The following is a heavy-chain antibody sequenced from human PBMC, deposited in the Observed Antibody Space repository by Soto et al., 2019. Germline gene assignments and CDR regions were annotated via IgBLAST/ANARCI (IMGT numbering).Heavy chain of an antibody. CDR3: ARDYYGSGSYLTVGDWFDP. CDR2: INPNSGGT. Sequence: QVQLVQSGAEVKKPGASVKVSCKASGYTFTGYYMHWVRQAPGQGLEWMGWINPNSGGTNYAQKFQGWVTMTSDTSISTAYMELSRLRSDDTAVYYCARDYYGSGSYLTVGDWFDPWGQGTLVTVSS. J-gene: IGHJ5*02. CDR1: GYTFTGYY. V-gene: IGHV1-2*04. D-gene: IGHD3-10*01.